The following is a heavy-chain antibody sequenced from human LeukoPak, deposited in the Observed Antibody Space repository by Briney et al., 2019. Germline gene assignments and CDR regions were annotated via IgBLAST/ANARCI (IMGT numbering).Heavy chain of an antibody. CDR2: MNPNSGNT. V-gene: IGHV1-8*01. CDR3: ARGHRFYSGSHYGY. J-gene: IGHJ4*02. Sequence: GASVKVSCKASGYTFTSYDINWVRQATGQGLEWMGWMNPNSGNTGYAQKFQGRVTMTRNTSISTAYMELSSLRSEDTAVYYCARGHRFYSGSHYGYWGQGTLVTVSS. D-gene: IGHD1-26*01. CDR1: GYTFTSYD.